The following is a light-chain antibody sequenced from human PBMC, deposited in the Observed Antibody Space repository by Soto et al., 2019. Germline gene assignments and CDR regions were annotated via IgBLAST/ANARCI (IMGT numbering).Light chain of an antibody. Sequence: DIQMTQSPSSLSASVGDRFTITFRVSESISTWLAWYQQKPGKAPKLLIYGASSLESGVPPRFSGDGSGTEFTLTISSLQRDDFGIYYCQQYSRLWSFGQGTKVDI. J-gene: IGKJ1*01. CDR2: GAS. CDR1: ESISTW. V-gene: IGKV1-5*03. CDR3: QQYSRLWS.